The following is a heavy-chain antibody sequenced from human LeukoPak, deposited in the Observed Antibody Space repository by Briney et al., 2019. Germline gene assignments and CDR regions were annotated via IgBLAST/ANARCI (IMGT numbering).Heavy chain of an antibody. Sequence: PSETLSLTCAVSGYSISSGYYWGWIRQPPGKGLEWIGSIYHSESTYYNPSLKSRVTISVDTSKNQFSLTLSSVTAADTAVYYCARERVAAAGTKGADYWGQGTLVTVSS. V-gene: IGHV4-38-2*02. CDR1: GYSISSGYY. J-gene: IGHJ4*02. CDR3: ARERVAAAGTKGADY. D-gene: IGHD6-13*01. CDR2: IYHSEST.